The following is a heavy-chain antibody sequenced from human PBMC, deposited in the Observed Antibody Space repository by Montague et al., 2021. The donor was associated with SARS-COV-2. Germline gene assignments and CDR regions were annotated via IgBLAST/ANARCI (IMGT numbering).Heavy chain of an antibody. D-gene: IGHD2-2*01. V-gene: IGHV3-48*02. J-gene: IGHJ6*02. CDR2: ISSSSYTL. CDR3: ARERGYCSSTSCYGDFYYGMDV. CDR1: GFTFSGYS. Sequence: SLRLSCAASGFTFSGYSMNWVRQAPGKGLEWVSYISSSSYTLYYADSVKGRFTISRDNAKNSPYLQMDSLRDEDTAVYSCARERGYCSSTSCYGDFYYGMDVWGQGTTVTVSS.